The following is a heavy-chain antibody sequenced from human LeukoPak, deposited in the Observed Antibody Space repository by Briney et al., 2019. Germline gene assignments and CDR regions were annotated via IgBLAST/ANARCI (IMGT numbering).Heavy chain of an antibody. J-gene: IGHJ4*02. CDR3: ARADRDGDPDHFDY. D-gene: IGHD4-17*01. V-gene: IGHV3-53*01. CDR1: GFNVSRNY. Sequence: GGSLRLSCAASGFNVSRNYMSWVRQAPGKGLEWVSLIYRGGTIYYAGSVKARFTISRDNSKNTLFLQMNSLRAEDTAVYYCARADRDGDPDHFDYWGQGTLVTVSS. CDR2: IYRGGTI.